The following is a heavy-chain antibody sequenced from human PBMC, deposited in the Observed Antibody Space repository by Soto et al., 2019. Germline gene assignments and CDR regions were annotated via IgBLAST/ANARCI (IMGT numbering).Heavy chain of an antibody. V-gene: IGHV3-7*03. CDR1: GFTFSSYW. D-gene: IGHD3-3*01. CDR2: IKQDGSEK. Sequence: EVQLVESGGGLVQPGGSLRLSCAASGFTFSSYWMSWVRQAPGKGLEWVANIKQDGSEKYYVDSVKGRFTISRDNAKNPLYLQMNSLRAEDTAVYYCARDARERGYDFWSGYYYRYYFDYWGQGTLVTVSS. CDR3: ARDARERGYDFWSGYYYRYYFDY. J-gene: IGHJ4*02.